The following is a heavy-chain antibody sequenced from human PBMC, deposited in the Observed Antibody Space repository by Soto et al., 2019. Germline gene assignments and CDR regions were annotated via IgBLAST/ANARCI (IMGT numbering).Heavy chain of an antibody. CDR1: GYSISSGSY. Sequence: SETLSLTSTVSGYSISSGSYWGWSRQTPGKGPERISSIQHGGTTFDNPSIKSRITLSVDTSHNQFSLNLRSVTAADTAVYDCARAHVMVVAASTFDYWGHGTMVTVSS. V-gene: IGHV4-38-2*02. CDR2: IQHGGTT. J-gene: IGHJ4*01. CDR3: ARAHVMVVAASTFDY. D-gene: IGHD2-21*02.